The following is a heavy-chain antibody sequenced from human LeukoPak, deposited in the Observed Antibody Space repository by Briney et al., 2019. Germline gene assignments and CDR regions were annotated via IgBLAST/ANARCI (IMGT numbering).Heavy chain of an antibody. D-gene: IGHD2-8*01. V-gene: IGHV1-69*06. Sequence: ASVKVSCKASGGTFSSYAISWVRQAPGQGLEWMGGIIPIFDTANYAQKFQGRVTITADKSTSTAYMELSSLRSEDTAVYYCARTISPKDIVLMVYAEGYWFDPWGQGTPVTVSS. CDR2: IIPIFDTA. CDR3: ARTISPKDIVLMVYAEGYWFDP. CDR1: GGTFSSYA. J-gene: IGHJ5*02.